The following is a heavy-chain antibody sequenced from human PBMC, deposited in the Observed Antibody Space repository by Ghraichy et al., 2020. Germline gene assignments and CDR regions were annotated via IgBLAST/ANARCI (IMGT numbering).Heavy chain of an antibody. J-gene: IGHJ6*03. CDR1: GGSISSYY. Sequence: SETLSLTCTVSGGSISSYYWSWIRQPPGKGLEWIGYIYYSGSTNYNPSLKSRVTISVDTSKNQFSLKLSSVTAADTAVYYCARLATSAPNYYYYYYMDVWGKGTTVTVSS. CDR3: ARLATSAPNYYYYYYMDV. CDR2: IYYSGST. V-gene: IGHV4-59*08.